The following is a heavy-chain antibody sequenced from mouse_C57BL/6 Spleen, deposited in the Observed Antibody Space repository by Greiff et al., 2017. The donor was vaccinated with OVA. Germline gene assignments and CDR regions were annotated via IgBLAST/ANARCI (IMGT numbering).Heavy chain of an antibody. Sequence: VKLQQPGAELVRPGSSVKLSCKASGYTFTSYWMHWVKQRPIQGLEWIGNIDPSDSETHYNQKFKDKATLTVDKSSSTAYMQLSSLTSEDSAVYYCARWRGNYFDYWGQGTTLTVSS. V-gene: IGHV1-52*01. CDR2: IDPSDSET. CDR3: ARWRGNYFDY. CDR1: GYTFTSYW. J-gene: IGHJ2*01.